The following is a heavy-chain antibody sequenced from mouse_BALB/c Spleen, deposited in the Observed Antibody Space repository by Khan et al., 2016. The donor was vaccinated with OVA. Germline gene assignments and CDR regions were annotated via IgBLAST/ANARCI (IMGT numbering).Heavy chain of an antibody. J-gene: IGHJ4*01. CDR1: GYTFTSYY. D-gene: IGHD2-14*01. CDR3: TRSRYDGHAMDY. Sequence: QVQLKQSGAELVKPGASVKLSCKASGYTFTSYYMYWVKQRPGQGLEWIGEINPSNGGTNFNEKFKNKATLTVDKSSSTAYMQLSSLTSKDSAVYYCTRSRYDGHAMDYWGQGTSVTVSS. CDR2: INPSNGGT. V-gene: IGHV1S81*02.